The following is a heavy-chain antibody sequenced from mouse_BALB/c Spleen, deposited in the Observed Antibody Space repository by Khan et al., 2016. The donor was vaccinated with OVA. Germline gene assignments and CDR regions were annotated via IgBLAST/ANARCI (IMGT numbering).Heavy chain of an antibody. J-gene: IGHJ3*01. CDR3: ARSHCAY. V-gene: IGHV5-17*02. CDR1: GFTFSSFG. CDR2: ISSGSSTI. Sequence: EVELVESGGGLVQPGGSRKLSCAASGFTFSSFGMHWVRQAPEKGLEWVAYISSGSSTIYYADTVKGRFTISRDNPKNTLFLQMTSLRSEDTAMYYCARSHCAYWGQGTLVTVSA.